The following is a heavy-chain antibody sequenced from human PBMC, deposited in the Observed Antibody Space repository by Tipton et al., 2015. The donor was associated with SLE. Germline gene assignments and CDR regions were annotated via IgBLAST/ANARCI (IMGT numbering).Heavy chain of an antibody. CDR2: INHSGST. Sequence: LRLSCAVYGGSFSGYYWSWIRQPPGKGLEWIGEINHSGSTNYNPSLKCRVTISVDTSKNQFSLKLSSVTAADTAVYYCARALNPLRVSPWGQGTLVTVSS. D-gene: IGHD4-23*01. CDR1: GGSFSGYY. J-gene: IGHJ5*02. V-gene: IGHV4-34*01. CDR3: ARALNPLRVSP.